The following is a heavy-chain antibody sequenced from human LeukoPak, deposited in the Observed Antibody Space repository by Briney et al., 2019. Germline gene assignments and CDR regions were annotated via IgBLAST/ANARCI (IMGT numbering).Heavy chain of an antibody. CDR1: GFTVSSNY. J-gene: IGHJ1*01. D-gene: IGHD3-3*01. Sequence: GGSLRLSCAASGFTVSSNYMSWVRQAPGKGLEWVSVIYSGGSTYYADSVKGRFAISRDNSKNTLYLQMNSLRAEDTAVYYCARDRSGHFQNWGQGTLVTVSS. CDR3: ARDRSGHFQN. V-gene: IGHV3-66*01. CDR2: IYSGGST.